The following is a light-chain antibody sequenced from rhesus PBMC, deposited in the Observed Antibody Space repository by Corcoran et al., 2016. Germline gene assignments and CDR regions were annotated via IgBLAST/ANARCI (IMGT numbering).Light chain of an antibody. V-gene: IGKV1-22*01. Sequence: DIQMTQSPSSLSAAVGDTVTITCRASQAISSSLAWYQPKPGKAPNLLLYKASRLQSGVPSRFSGSGSGTDFTLTISSLQSEDFVIYYCQQYSSRPFTFGPGTKLDIK. J-gene: IGKJ3*01. CDR3: QQYSSRPFT. CDR2: KAS. CDR1: QAISSS.